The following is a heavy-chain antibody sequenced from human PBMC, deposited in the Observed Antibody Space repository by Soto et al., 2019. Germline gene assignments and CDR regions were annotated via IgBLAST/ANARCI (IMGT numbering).Heavy chain of an antibody. CDR3: ARDRSGYDMRAFDI. CDR2: IYYSGST. Sequence: SETLSLTCTVSGGSISSYYWSWIRQPPGKGLEWIGYIYYSGSTNYNPSLKSRVTISVDTSKNQFSLKLSSVTAADTAAYYCARDRSGYDMRAFDIWGQGTMVTVSS. D-gene: IGHD5-12*01. CDR1: GGSISSYY. V-gene: IGHV4-59*01. J-gene: IGHJ3*02.